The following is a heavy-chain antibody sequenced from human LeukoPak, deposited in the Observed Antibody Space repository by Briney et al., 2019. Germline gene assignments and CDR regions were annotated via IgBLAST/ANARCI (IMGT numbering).Heavy chain of an antibody. D-gene: IGHD5-24*01. CDR3: ASGGTIFTFFDY. V-gene: IGHV4-61*02. CDR1: GGSFSIDDYY. CDR2: VYASGNT. Sequence: PSQTLSLTCTVSGGSFSIDDYYWSWIRQPAGKGLEWIGRVYASGNTLYNPSFKSRVAISIDRSNNQFSLKLTSVTAADTALYYCASGGTIFTFFDYWGQGILVTVSS. J-gene: IGHJ4*02.